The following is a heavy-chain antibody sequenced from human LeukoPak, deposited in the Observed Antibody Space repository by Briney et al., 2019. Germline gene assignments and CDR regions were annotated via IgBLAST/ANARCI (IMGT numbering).Heavy chain of an antibody. CDR1: GGSISSYY. CDR2: INHSGST. D-gene: IGHD3-22*01. V-gene: IGHV4-34*01. Sequence: SETLSLTCTVSGGSISSYYWSWIRQPPGKGLEWIGEINHSGSTNYNPSLKSRVTISVDTSENQFSLKLSSVTAADTAVYYCARASITMIVPDYWGQGTLVTVSS. CDR3: ARASITMIVPDY. J-gene: IGHJ4*02.